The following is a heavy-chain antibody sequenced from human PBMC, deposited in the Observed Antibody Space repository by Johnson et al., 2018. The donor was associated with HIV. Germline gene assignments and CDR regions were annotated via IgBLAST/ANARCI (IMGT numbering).Heavy chain of an antibody. CDR3: AKAPYGSGIRPGAFDI. Sequence: QVQLVESGGGVVQPGRSLRLSCAASGLTFSSYGMHWVRQAPGTGLEWVAVISYDGSKKYYAGSVKGRFTISRDNSKTTLYVQMNSLRAEDTAVYYCAKAPYGSGIRPGAFDIWGQGTMVTVSS. CDR2: ISYDGSKK. CDR1: GLTFSSYG. J-gene: IGHJ3*02. D-gene: IGHD3-10*01. V-gene: IGHV3-30*18.